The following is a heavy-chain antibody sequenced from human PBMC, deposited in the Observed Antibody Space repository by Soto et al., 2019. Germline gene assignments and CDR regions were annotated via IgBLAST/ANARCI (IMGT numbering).Heavy chain of an antibody. CDR2: ITMAGIP. Sequence: QVQLVQSGAEVKPPGSSVKVSCKASGGTCNTYTISWVRQAPGQGLEWMGRITMAGIPNYAQKFQGRVRITADKSTSTANMELSSLSSEDTAVYYCAAEIVRSSEVRGVIRPGQHYDSCYGMDVWGQGTAVTVSS. CDR3: AAEIVRSSEVRGVIRPGQHYDSCYGMDV. D-gene: IGHD3-10*01. V-gene: IGHV1-69*02. J-gene: IGHJ6*02. CDR1: GGTCNTYT.